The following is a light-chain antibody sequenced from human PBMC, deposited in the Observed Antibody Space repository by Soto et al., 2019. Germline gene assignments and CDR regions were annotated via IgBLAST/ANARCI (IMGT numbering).Light chain of an antibody. CDR2: GAS. V-gene: IGKV3-20*01. CDR3: KQYGSSHWT. Sequence: SLLKSSPGTLSFAPVELSTLSFLSSQSISSSYLAWYQQKPGQAHRLLIYGASNRATAIQDRFSGSGSGTDFTLTISRMEPEDFAVYYCKQYGSSHWTLGKGDKGDLK. CDR1: QSISSSY. J-gene: IGKJ1*01.